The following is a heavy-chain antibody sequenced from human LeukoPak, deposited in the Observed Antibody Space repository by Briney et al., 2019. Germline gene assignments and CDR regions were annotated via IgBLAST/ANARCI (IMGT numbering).Heavy chain of an antibody. D-gene: IGHD1-7*01. V-gene: IGHV4-39*07. J-gene: IGHJ5*02. CDR2: INHSGST. CDR1: GGSISSSSNY. Sequence: PSETLSLTCTVSGGSISSSSNYWGWIRQPPGKGLEWIGEINHSGSTNYNPSLKSRVTISVDTSKNQFSLKLSSVTAADTAVYYCLGWNYAWFDPWGQGTLVTVSS. CDR3: LGWNYAWFDP.